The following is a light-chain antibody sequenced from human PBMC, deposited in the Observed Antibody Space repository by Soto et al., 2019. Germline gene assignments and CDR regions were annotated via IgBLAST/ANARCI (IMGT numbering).Light chain of an antibody. J-gene: IGKJ5*01. V-gene: IGKV3-15*01. Sequence: EIVMTQSPATLSVSPGERATPSCRASQSVSSNLAWYQQKPGQAPRLLIYGASTRATGIPARFSGSGSGTEFTLTISRLEPEDFAVYYCQQYDSSSTTFGQGTRLEI. CDR2: GAS. CDR1: QSVSSN. CDR3: QQYDSSSTT.